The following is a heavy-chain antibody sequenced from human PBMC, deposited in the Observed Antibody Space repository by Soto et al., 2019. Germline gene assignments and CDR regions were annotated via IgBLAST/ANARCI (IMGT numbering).Heavy chain of an antibody. CDR1: GFTFSTYA. CDR2: LYGNGGGI. D-gene: IGHD2-8*01. Sequence: WGSLRLSCAASGFTFSTYAMSWVRQAPGKGLEWVSGLYGNGGGITYADSVKGRFTISRDNSNNMLYLQMHSLRAEDTAVYCCAKDRQPDGLWPFDHWAQGNLVPVSS. V-gene: IGHV3-23*01. CDR3: AKDRQPDGLWPFDH. J-gene: IGHJ4*02.